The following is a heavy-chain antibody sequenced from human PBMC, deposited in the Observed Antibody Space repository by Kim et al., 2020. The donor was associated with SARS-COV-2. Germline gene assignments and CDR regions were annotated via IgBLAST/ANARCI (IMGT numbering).Heavy chain of an antibody. CDR2: ISSNGGST. J-gene: IGHJ4*02. CDR1: GFTFSSYA. V-gene: IGHV3-64D*06. CDR3: VKCGGFERGVIFPPIDY. D-gene: IGHD3-10*01. Sequence: GGSLRLSCSASGFTFSSYAMHWVRQAPGKGLEYVSAISSNGGSTYYADSVKGRFTISRDNSKNTLYLQMSSLRAEDTAVYYCVKCGGFERGVIFPPIDYWGQGTLVTVSS.